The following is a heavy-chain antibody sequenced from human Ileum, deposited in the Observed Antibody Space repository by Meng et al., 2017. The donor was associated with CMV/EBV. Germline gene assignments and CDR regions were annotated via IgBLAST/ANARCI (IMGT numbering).Heavy chain of an antibody. Sequence: QVQLQESGPGLVKPSETLFLTCTVSRGSISDYYWSWIRQPPGKGLEWIGNIYYNGGTNYNPSLKSRVTISVDTSKNQFSLKLPSVTATDTAVYYCARAATCCHPHFDYWGQGTLDTVSS. CDR3: ARAATCCHPHFDY. J-gene: IGHJ4*02. CDR1: RGSISDYY. D-gene: IGHD2-2*01. CDR2: IYYNGGT. V-gene: IGHV4-59*01.